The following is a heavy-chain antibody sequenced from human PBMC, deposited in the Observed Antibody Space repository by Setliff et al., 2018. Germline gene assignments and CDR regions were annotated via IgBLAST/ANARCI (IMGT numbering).Heavy chain of an antibody. CDR3: TTSPISSGWHSNFDYNMDV. Sequence: PGGSLRLSCTASGFTFSNAWMSWVRQAPGEGLEWVGRIKRITDSGTTDHAAPVKGRFTVSRDDSISTLYLQMNSLKTEDTAVYYCTTSPISSGWHSNFDYNMDVWGQGTTVTVSS. CDR1: GFTFSNAW. D-gene: IGHD6-19*01. CDR2: IKRITDSGTT. V-gene: IGHV3-15*01. J-gene: IGHJ6*02.